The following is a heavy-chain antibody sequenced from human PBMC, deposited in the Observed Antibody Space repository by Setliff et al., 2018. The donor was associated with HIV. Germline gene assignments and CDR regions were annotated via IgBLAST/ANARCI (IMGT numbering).Heavy chain of an antibody. V-gene: IGHV4-4*08. CDR3: ARAGRGSGRYVYSFDY. CDR2: IYSSGST. Sequence: SETLSLTCTVSGGSISTYYWNWIRQPPGKGLEWIGYIYSSGSTNYNPSLKSRVTISVDTSKNQLSLKPSSVTAADTAVYYCARAGRGSGRYVYSFDYWGQGSLVTVSS. CDR1: GGSISTYY. J-gene: IGHJ4*02. D-gene: IGHD1-26*01.